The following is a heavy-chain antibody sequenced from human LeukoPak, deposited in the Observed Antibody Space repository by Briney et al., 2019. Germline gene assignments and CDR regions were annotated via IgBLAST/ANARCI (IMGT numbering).Heavy chain of an antibody. V-gene: IGHV4-39*01. Sequence: PSETLSLTCTVSGGSLSSSSYYWVWIRQPPGKGLEWIGSIYSSGSTYYNPSLKSRVTISVDTSKNQFSLNLSSVPASDTAVYYCARRGGSGRSFDYWGQGILVTVSS. D-gene: IGHD3-10*01. CDR1: GGSLSSSSYY. CDR2: IYSSGST. J-gene: IGHJ4*02. CDR3: ARRGGSGRSFDY.